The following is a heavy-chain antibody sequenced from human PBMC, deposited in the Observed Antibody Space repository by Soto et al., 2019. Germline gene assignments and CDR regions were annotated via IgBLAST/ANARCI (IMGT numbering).Heavy chain of an antibody. V-gene: IGHV3-33*01. Sequence: GGSLRLSCAASGFTFSSYGMHWVRQAPGKGLEWVAVIWYDGSNKYYADSVKGRFTISRDNSKNTLYLQMNSLRAEDTAVYYCARDWAKAPGDMPLENDAFDIWGQGTMVTVSS. D-gene: IGHD7-27*01. CDR1: GFTFSSYG. CDR3: ARDWAKAPGDMPLENDAFDI. CDR2: IWYDGSNK. J-gene: IGHJ3*02.